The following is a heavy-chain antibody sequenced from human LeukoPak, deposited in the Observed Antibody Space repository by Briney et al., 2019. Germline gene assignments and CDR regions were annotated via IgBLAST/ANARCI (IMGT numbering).Heavy chain of an antibody. Sequence: PGRSLRLSCAASGFTFDDYAMQWVRQAPPTGLEWVSGISVYMVPIGYADSVKGRFTISRDNAKNSLYLQMYSLRAEDTALYYCAKAVKIDYYDSSGYYAGVSFDIWGQGTMAIDTS. CDR2: ISVYMVPI. CDR3: AKAVKIDYYDSSGYYAGVSFDI. D-gene: IGHD3-22*01. J-gene: IGHJ3*02. CDR1: GFTFDDYA. V-gene: IGHV3-9*01.